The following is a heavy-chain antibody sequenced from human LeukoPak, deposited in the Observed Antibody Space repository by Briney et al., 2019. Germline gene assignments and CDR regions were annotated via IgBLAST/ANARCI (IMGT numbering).Heavy chain of an antibody. CDR3: ARGGAPNYYDSSGYFF. CDR1: GFTFSSYE. J-gene: IGHJ4*02. V-gene: IGHV3-48*03. CDR2: ISSSGSTI. Sequence: GGSLRLSCAASGFTFSSYEMNWVRQAPGKGLEWVSYISSSGSTIYYADSVKGRFTISRDNAKNSLYLQMNSLRAEDTAVYYRARGGAPNYYDSSGYFFWGQGTLVTVSS. D-gene: IGHD3-22*01.